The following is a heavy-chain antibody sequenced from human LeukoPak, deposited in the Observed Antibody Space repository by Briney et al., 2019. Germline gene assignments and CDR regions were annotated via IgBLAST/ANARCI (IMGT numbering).Heavy chain of an antibody. J-gene: IGHJ4*02. V-gene: IGHV4-39*01. D-gene: IGHD3-10*01. CDR2: IYYSGST. Sequence: KPSETLSLTCTVSGGSISSSSYYWGWIRQPPGKGLEWIGTIYYSGSTYYNPSLKSRLTISVDTSKNQFSLKLSSVTAADTAVYYCASNMGSGGYFDYWGQGTLVTVSS. CDR1: GGSISSSSYY. CDR3: ASNMGSGGYFDY.